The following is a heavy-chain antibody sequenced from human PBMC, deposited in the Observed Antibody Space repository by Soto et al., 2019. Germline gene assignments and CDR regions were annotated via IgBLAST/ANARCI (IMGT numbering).Heavy chain of an antibody. CDR3: ARDDSSGYHNWFDP. D-gene: IGHD3-22*01. CDR2: IYYSGST. CDR1: GGSISSSSYY. J-gene: IGHJ5*02. Sequence: SETLSLTCTVSGGSISSSSYYWGWIRQPPGKGLEWIGSIYYSGSTYYNPSLKSRVTISVDTSKNQFSLKLSSVTAADTAVYYCARDDSSGYHNWFDPWGQGTLVTVSS. V-gene: IGHV4-39*02.